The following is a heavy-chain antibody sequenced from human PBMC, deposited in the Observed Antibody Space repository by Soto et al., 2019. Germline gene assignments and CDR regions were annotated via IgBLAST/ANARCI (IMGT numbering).Heavy chain of an antibody. V-gene: IGHV3-33*01. CDR3: ARSGIAAAGEFDY. CDR2: IWYDGSNK. D-gene: IGHD6-13*01. Sequence: QVQLVESGGGVVQPGRSLRLSCAASGFTFSSYGMHWVRQAPGKGLEWVAVIWYDGSNKYYADSVKGRFTISRDNSKNTLYLKMNSLRAEDTDVYYCARSGIAAAGEFDYWGQGTLVTVSS. CDR1: GFTFSSYG. J-gene: IGHJ4*02.